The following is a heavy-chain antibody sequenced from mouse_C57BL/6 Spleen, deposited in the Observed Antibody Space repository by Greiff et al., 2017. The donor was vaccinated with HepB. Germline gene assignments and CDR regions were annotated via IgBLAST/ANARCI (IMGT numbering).Heavy chain of an antibody. Sequence: VKVVESGAELVRPGTSVKMSCKASGYTFTNYWIGWAKQRPGHGLEWIGDIYPGGGYTNYNEKFKGKATLTADKSSSTAYMQFSSLTSEDSAIYYCASSGSGPWFAYWGQGTLVTVSA. D-gene: IGHD1-1*01. CDR3: ASSGSGPWFAY. CDR1: GYTFTNYW. V-gene: IGHV1-63*01. J-gene: IGHJ3*01. CDR2: IYPGGGYT.